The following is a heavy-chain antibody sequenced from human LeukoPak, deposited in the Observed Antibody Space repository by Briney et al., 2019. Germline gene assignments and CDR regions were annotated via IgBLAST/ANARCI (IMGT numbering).Heavy chain of an antibody. D-gene: IGHD6-6*01. V-gene: IGHV4-34*01. CDR1: GGSFSGYY. CDR2: INHSGST. CDR3: ARGRKQLVPSVYYYYYGMDV. J-gene: IGHJ6*02. Sequence: PSETLSLTCGVYGGSFSGYYWSWIRQPPGKGLEWIGEINHSGSTNYNPSLKSRVTISVDTSKNQFSLKLSSVTAADTAVYYCARGRKQLVPSVYYYYYGMDVWGQGTTVTVSS.